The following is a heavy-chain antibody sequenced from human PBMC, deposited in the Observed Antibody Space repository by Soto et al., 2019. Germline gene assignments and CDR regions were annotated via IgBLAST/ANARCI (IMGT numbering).Heavy chain of an antibody. CDR1: GFTFSSYA. V-gene: IGHV3-23*01. Sequence: GGSLRLSCAASGFTFSSYAMSWVRQAPGKGLEWVSVISGRGDSTYYADSVKGRFTISRDNSKNTLYLQMHSLRAEDTAVYYCEKDPVEYSTSGYFDFWGQGSLVTVSS. CDR3: EKDPVEYSTSGYFDF. CDR2: ISGRGDST. D-gene: IGHD6-6*01. J-gene: IGHJ4*02.